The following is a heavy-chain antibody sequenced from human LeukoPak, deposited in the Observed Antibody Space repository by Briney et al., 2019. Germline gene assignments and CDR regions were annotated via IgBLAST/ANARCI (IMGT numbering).Heavy chain of an antibody. CDR3: ARVTLDFWSGYPTFDY. CDR1: GGSISSYY. CDR2: IFYSGST. D-gene: IGHD3-3*01. Sequence: PSETLSLTCTVSGGSISSYYWCWIRQPPGEGVGWIGYIFYSGSTNYNPSLKSRVTISVDTSKNQSSLKLSSVTAADTAVYYCARVTLDFWSGYPTFDYWGQGTLVTVSS. J-gene: IGHJ4*02. V-gene: IGHV4-59*01.